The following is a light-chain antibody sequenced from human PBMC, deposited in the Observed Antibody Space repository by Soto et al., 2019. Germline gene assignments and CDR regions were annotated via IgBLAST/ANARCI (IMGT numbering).Light chain of an antibody. Sequence: DIQITQSPFTLSASVGDRVTITCRASQSISSWLAWYQQKPGKAPKLLIYKASSLESGVPSRFSGSGSGTEFTLTISSLQPDDFATYYCQQYNSYSRGFTFGPGTKVDIK. V-gene: IGKV1-5*03. J-gene: IGKJ3*01. CDR2: KAS. CDR1: QSISSW. CDR3: QQYNSYSRGFT.